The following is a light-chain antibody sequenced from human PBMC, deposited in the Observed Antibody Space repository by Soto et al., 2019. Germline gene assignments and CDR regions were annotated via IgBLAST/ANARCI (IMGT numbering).Light chain of an antibody. CDR2: KAS. CDR3: QQYNSYSIT. V-gene: IGKV1-5*03. Sequence: DIQMTQSPSTLSASVGDRVTITCRASQSISSWLAWYQQKPGKAPKLLIYKASSLESVVPSRFSGSGSGTEFTLTISSLQPDDCATDYCQQYNSYSITFGPGTKVDIK. J-gene: IGKJ3*01. CDR1: QSISSW.